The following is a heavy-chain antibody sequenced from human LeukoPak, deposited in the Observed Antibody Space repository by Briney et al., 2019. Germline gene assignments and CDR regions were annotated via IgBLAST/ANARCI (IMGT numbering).Heavy chain of an antibody. J-gene: IGHJ4*02. CDR2: IRYDGSNK. Sequence: GGSLRLSCAASGFTFSSYGMHWVRQAPGKGLEWVAFIRYDGSNKYYADSVKGRFTISRDNSKNTLYLQMNSLRAEDTAVYYCAKDSVAESGDYYDSSGYSALDYWGQGTLVTVSS. CDR3: AKDSVAESGDYYDSSGYSALDY. CDR1: GFTFSSYG. V-gene: IGHV3-30*02. D-gene: IGHD3-22*01.